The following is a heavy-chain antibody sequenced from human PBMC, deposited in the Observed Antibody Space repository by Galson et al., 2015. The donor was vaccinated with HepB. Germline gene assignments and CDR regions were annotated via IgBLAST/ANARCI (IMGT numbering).Heavy chain of an antibody. CDR2: ISSSAIYT. CDR3: ARVAASDYGDHAHFDY. J-gene: IGHJ4*02. CDR1: GFTFSDYY. V-gene: IGHV3-11*06. D-gene: IGHD4-17*01. Sequence: SLRLSCAASGFTFSDYYMSWIRQAPGKGLEWVSYISSSAIYTNYADSVQGRFTISRDNAKNSLHIQMNSLRAEDTAVYYCARVAASDYGDHAHFDYWGQGTLVTVSS.